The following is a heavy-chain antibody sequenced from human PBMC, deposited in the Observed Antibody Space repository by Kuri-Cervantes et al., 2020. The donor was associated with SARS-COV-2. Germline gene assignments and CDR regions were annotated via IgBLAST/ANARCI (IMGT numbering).Heavy chain of an antibody. J-gene: IGHJ3*02. V-gene: IGHV4-30-2*01. CDR2: IYHSGST. Sequence: SETLSLTCAVSGGSISSGGYSWSWIRQPPGKGLEWIGYIYHSGSTYYNPSLKSRVTISVDRSKNQFSLKLSSVTAADTAVYYCAMLPRPRNAFDIWGQGTTVTVSS. CDR3: AMLPRPRNAFDI. D-gene: IGHD3-16*01. CDR1: GGSISSGGYS.